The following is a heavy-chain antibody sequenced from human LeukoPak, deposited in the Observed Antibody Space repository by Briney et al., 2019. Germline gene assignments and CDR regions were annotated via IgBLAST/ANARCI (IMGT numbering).Heavy chain of an antibody. CDR3: ASGTYHSDPRDGLYLKYFDY. CDR1: GYTFTNYG. Sequence: RASVKVSCKASGYTFTNYGISWVRQAPGQGLEWMGWICAYNGNTNYAQILQGRVTMTTDTSTSTAYMELRSLRSDDTAVYYCASGTYHSDPRDGLYLKYFDYWGQGTLVTVSS. V-gene: IGHV1-18*01. CDR2: ICAYNGNT. D-gene: IGHD5-24*01. J-gene: IGHJ4*02.